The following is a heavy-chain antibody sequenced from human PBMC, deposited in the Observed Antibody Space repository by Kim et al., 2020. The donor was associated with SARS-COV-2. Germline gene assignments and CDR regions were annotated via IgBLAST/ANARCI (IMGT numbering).Heavy chain of an antibody. J-gene: IGHJ4*02. CDR3: ARGVHRNASDY. V-gene: IGHV4-34*01. CDR2: INHSGST. Sequence: SETLSLTCAVYGGSFSGYYWSWIRQPPGKGLEWIGEINHSGSTNYNPSLKSRVTISVDTSKNQFSLKLSSVTAADTAVYYCARGVHRNASDYWGQGTLVTVSS. D-gene: IGHD6-6*01. CDR1: GGSFSGYY.